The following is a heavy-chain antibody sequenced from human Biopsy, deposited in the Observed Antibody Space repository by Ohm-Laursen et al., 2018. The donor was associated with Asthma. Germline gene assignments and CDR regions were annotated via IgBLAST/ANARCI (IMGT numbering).Heavy chain of an antibody. Sequence: SLRLSCAAPGFTFTDYWMHWVRQAPGKGLVWVSRINVEGTTTNYADSVKGRFTISRDNAKNTLYLQMNSLRAEDTAVYYCEKARIHHFYDSSGYYQHDWGRGTLVTVSS. CDR1: GFTFTDYW. J-gene: IGHJ4*02. CDR3: EKARIHHFYDSSGYYQHD. V-gene: IGHV3-74*01. D-gene: IGHD3-22*01. CDR2: INVEGTTT.